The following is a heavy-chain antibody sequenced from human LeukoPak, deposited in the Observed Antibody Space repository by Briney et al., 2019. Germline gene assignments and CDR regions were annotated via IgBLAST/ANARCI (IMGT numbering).Heavy chain of an antibody. V-gene: IGHV4-31*03. Sequence: SETLSLTCTVSGGSISSGGYYWSWIRQHPGKGLEWIGYIYYSGSTNYNPSLKSRVIISVDTSKNQFSLKVSSVTAADTAVYYCASGYSSGWYSWWGQGTLVTVSS. D-gene: IGHD6-19*01. CDR1: GGSISSGGYY. J-gene: IGHJ4*02. CDR2: IYYSGST. CDR3: ASGYSSGWYSW.